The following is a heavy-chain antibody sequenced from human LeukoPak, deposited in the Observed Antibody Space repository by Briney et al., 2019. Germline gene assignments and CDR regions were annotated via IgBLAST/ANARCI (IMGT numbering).Heavy chain of an antibody. CDR1: GYSFTSYW. J-gene: IGHJ6*02. D-gene: IGHD3-10*01. CDR3: ARHTRFGEEFYGMDV. Sequence: GESLKISCKGSGYSFTSYWIGWVRQMPGKGLEWMGIIYPGDSDTRYSPSFQGQVTISADKSISTAYLQWSSLKASDTAMYYCARHTRFGEEFYGMDVWGQGTTVTVSS. CDR2: IYPGDSDT. V-gene: IGHV5-51*01.